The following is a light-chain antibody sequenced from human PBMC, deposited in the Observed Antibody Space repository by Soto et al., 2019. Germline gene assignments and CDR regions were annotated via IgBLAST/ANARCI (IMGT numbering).Light chain of an antibody. CDR2: AAS. J-gene: IGKJ4*01. Sequence: DIQLTQSPSSLSTSVGDRVTVTCRASQSISVYLNWYQQKPGKAPNLLIFAASNLQSGVPSRFSGSGSGTHFTLTISSLQPEDSARYYCQQAYNNPLTFGGGTKVDIK. CDR3: QQAYNNPLT. CDR1: QSISVY. V-gene: IGKV1-39*01.